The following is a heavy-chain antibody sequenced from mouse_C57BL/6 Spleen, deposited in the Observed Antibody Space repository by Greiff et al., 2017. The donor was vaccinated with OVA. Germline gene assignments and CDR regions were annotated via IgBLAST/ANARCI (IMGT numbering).Heavy chain of an antibody. V-gene: IGHV1-52*01. Sequence: QVQLQQPGAELVRPGSSVKLSCKASGYTFTSYWMHWVKQRPIQGLEWIGNIDPSDSETHYNQKFKDKATLTVDKSSSTAYMQLSSLTSEDSAVYYCARHSNFYYFDYWGQGTTLTVSS. D-gene: IGHD2-5*01. CDR2: IDPSDSET. CDR3: ARHSNFYYFDY. J-gene: IGHJ2*01. CDR1: GYTFTSYW.